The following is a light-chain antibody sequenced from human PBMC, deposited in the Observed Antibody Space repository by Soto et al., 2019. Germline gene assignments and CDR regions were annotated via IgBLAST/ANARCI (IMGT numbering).Light chain of an antibody. CDR1: QSIGYY. CDR3: QQRGNWPPTWT. CDR2: DAS. V-gene: IGKV3-11*01. J-gene: IGKJ1*01. Sequence: EIVLTQSPATLSLSPGERATLSCRASQSIGYYLAWYQEKPGQAPRLLIYDASIRATGIPARFSGSWSGTDFTLTINGLGLEDSAVYYCQQRGNWPPTWTFGQGTKVDIK.